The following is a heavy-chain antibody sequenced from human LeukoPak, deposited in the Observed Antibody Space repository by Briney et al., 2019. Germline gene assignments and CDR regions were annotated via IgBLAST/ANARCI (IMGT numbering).Heavy chain of an antibody. CDR2: INPSGGST. Sequence: ASVKVSCKASGYTFTSYYMHWVRQAPGQGLEWMGIINPSGGSTSYAQKFQGRVTMTRDTSTSTVYMELSSLRSEDTAVYYCARAGDYSSSWYGQDYCYYYGMDVWGQGTTVTVSS. D-gene: IGHD6-13*01. CDR1: GYTFTSYY. CDR3: ARAGDYSSSWYGQDYCYYYGMDV. J-gene: IGHJ6*02. V-gene: IGHV1-46*01.